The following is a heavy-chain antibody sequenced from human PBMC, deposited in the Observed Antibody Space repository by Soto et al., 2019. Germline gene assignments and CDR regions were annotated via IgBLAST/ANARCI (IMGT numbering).Heavy chain of an antibody. CDR3: ARVRGYSSSWPTTYYYYGMDV. V-gene: IGHV1-18*01. J-gene: IGHJ6*02. Sequence: ASVKVSCKASGYTFTSYGISWVRQAPGQGLEWMGWISAYNGNTNYAQKLRGRVTMTTDTSTSTAYMELRSLRSDDTAVYYCARVRGYSSSWPTTYYYYGMDVWGQGTTVTVSS. CDR2: ISAYNGNT. CDR1: GYTFTSYG. D-gene: IGHD6-13*01.